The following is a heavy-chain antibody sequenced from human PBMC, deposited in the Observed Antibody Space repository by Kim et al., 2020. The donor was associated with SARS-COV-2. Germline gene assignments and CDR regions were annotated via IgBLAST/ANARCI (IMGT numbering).Heavy chain of an antibody. J-gene: IGHJ3*02. CDR1: GFTFSSYA. V-gene: IGHV3-23*01. CDR3: AKDIWELLLHGAFDI. CDR2: ISGSGGST. D-gene: IGHD1-26*01. Sequence: GGSLRLFCAASGFTFSSYAMSWVRQAPGKGLEWVSAISGSGGSTYYADSVKGRFTISRDNSKNTLYLQMNSLRAEDTAVYYCAKDIWELLLHGAFDIWGQGTMVTVSS.